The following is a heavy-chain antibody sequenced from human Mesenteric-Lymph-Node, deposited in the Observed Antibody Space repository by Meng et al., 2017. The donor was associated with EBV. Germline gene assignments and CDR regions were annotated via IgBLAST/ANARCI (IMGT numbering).Heavy chain of an antibody. D-gene: IGHD4-17*01. V-gene: IGHV4-39*01. J-gene: IGHJ4*02. CDR3: ARTTDYGDLYFDY. CDR2: IHYSGST. Sequence: LHLQESVPGLVKPPATLSLTRTSSGDSSSSSSYYWGWLRQPPGKVLEWISNIHYSGSTFYNPSLKSRVTISVDTSKNQFSLKLRSVTAADTAVYYCARTTDYGDLYFDYWGQGTLVTVSS. CDR1: GDSSSSSSYY.